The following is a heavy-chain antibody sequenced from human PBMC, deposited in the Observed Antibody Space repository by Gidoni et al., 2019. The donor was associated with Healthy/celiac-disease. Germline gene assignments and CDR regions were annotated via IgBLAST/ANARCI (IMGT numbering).Heavy chain of an antibody. J-gene: IGHJ3*02. CDR2: ISWNSGSI. Sequence: EVQLVESGGGLVQPGRSLRLSCAASGFTFDDYAMHWVRQAPGKGLEWVSGISWNSGSIGYVDSVKGRFTISRDNAKNSLYLQMNSLRAEDTALYYCAKDRSSWYGADAFDIWGQGTMVTVSS. V-gene: IGHV3-9*01. CDR3: AKDRSSWYGADAFDI. CDR1: GFTFDDYA. D-gene: IGHD6-13*01.